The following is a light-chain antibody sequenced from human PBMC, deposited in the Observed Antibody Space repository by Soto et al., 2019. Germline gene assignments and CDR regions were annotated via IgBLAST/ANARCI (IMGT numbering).Light chain of an antibody. V-gene: IGKV3-20*01. J-gene: IGKJ1*01. CDR3: QQYGNSPWT. CDR2: GAS. Sequence: IVLPQSPGTLSLSPGARATLSGRASQSVSSSYLAWSQQTPGQAPRLLIDGASRRATGIPDMVGGRGAGPDRTLTISRLEPEEFAVYYCQQYGNSPWTFGQGTKVDIK. CDR1: QSVSSSY.